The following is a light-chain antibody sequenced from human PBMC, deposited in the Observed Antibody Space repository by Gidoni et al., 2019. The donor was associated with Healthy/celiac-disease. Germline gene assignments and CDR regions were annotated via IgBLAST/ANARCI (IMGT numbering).Light chain of an antibody. CDR3: QQYNNWPRT. CDR2: GAS. V-gene: IGKV3-15*01. CDR1: QSVSSY. Sequence: EIVMPQSPATLSVSPGERATLSCRASQSVSSYLAWYQQKPGQPPRLLIYGASTRATGIPARFSGSGSGTEFTLTISSLQSEDFAVYYCQQYNNWPRTFGQGTKLEIK. J-gene: IGKJ2*01.